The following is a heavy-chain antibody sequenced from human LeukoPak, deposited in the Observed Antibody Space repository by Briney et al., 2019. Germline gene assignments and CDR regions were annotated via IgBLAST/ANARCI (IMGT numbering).Heavy chain of an antibody. Sequence: SETLSLTCTVSGGSISSSSYYWGWIRQPPGKGLEWIGSIYYSGSTYYNPSLKSRVTISVDTSKNQFSLKLSSVTAADTAVYYCARGTGGYQLLLYYWGQGTLVTVSS. J-gene: IGHJ4*02. CDR3: ARGTGGYQLLLYY. CDR2: IYYSGST. D-gene: IGHD2-2*01. CDR1: GGSISSSSYY. V-gene: IGHV4-39*01.